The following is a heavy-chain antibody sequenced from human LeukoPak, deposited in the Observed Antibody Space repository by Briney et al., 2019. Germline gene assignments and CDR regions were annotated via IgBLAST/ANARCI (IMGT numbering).Heavy chain of an antibody. Sequence: GGSLRLSCAASGFSFRDYNVNWVRQPPGKGLEWVSYISRDSNIIYYADSVKGRFTISRGNAKNSVSLQMNSLRADDTAVYYCAKDRSSNSAFDYWGQGTLVTVSS. D-gene: IGHD6-6*01. CDR3: AKDRSSNSAFDY. V-gene: IGHV3-48*01. CDR1: GFSFRDYN. J-gene: IGHJ4*02. CDR2: ISRDSNII.